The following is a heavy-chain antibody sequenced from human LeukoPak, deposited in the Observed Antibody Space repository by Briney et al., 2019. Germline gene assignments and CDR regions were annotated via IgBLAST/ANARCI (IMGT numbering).Heavy chain of an antibody. D-gene: IGHD2-2*01. J-gene: IGHJ4*02. CDR3: ARPQGYQVLDFED. CDR2: IYYSGST. V-gene: IGHV4-39*01. Sequence: PSETLSLTCTVSGGSISSSSYYWGWIRQPPGKGLEWIGSIYYSGSTYYNPSLKSRVTISVDTSKNQFSLKLSSVTAADTAVYYFARPQGYQVLDFEDWGQGTLVTVSS. CDR1: GGSISSSSYY.